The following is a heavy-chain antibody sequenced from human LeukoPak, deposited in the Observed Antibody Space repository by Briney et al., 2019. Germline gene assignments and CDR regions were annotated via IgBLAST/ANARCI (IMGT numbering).Heavy chain of an antibody. CDR2: IHNDGST. J-gene: IGHJ4*02. D-gene: IGHD5-12*01. V-gene: IGHV4-59*01. CDR3: TRGAGWLIDD. Sequence: SETLSLTCTFSGGSISPSFWSWIRQPPEKGLEWIGYIHNDGSTNYNPSLKGRVTISEDTSNNQFSLRLNSVTAEDTAVYFCTRGAGWLIDDWGQGTLVTVSS. CDR1: GGSISPSF.